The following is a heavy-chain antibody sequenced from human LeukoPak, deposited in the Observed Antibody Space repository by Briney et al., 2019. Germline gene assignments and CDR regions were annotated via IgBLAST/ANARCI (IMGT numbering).Heavy chain of an antibody. J-gene: IGHJ4*02. D-gene: IGHD3-10*01. CDR1: GGSFSGYY. CDR3: ARAGIYGSVDY. Sequence: SETLSLTCAVYGGSFSGYYWSWIRQPPGKGLEWIGEINHSGSTNYNPSLKSRVTISVDTSKNQFSLKLSSVTAADTAVYYCARAGIYGSVDYWGQGTLVTVSS. V-gene: IGHV4-34*01. CDR2: INHSGST.